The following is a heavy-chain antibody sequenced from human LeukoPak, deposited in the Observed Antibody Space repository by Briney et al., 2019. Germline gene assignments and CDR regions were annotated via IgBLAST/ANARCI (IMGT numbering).Heavy chain of an antibody. D-gene: IGHD5-18*01. V-gene: IGHV4-30-4*01. CDR3: ARAPWLLYAFDI. CDR1: GGSISSGDYY. CDR2: IYYSGST. J-gene: IGHJ3*02. Sequence: PSETLSLTCTVSGGSISSGDYYWSWIRQPPGKGLEWIGYIYYSGSTYYNPSLKSRVTISVDTSKNQFSLKLSSVTAADTAVYYCARAPWLLYAFDIWGQGTMATVSS.